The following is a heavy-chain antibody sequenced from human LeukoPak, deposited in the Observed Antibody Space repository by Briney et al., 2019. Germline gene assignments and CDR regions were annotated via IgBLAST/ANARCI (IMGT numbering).Heavy chain of an antibody. V-gene: IGHV1-18*01. D-gene: IGHD4-17*01. J-gene: IGHJ2*01. Sequence: GASVKVSCKASGYTFTRYGFTWVRQAPGQGLEWMGWISAYNGNTNYAQKLQGRVTMTTDTSTSTAYMELRSLRSDDTAVYYCARGTVTEYWYFDLWGRGTLVTVSS. CDR1: GYTFTRYG. CDR2: ISAYNGNT. CDR3: ARGTVTEYWYFDL.